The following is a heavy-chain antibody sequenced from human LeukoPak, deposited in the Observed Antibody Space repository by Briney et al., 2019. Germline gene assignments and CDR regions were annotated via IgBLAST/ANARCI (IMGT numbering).Heavy chain of an antibody. D-gene: IGHD5-12*01. CDR1: GITFSSFW. J-gene: IGHJ4*02. CDR2: IKQDGSEK. Sequence: GGSLRLSCAASGITFSSFWMSWVRQAPGKGLEWVANIKQDGSEKYYVDSVKGRFTISRDNAKNSLYLQMNSLRAEDTAVYYCARPIVATNLDYWGQGNPVAVSS. CDR3: ARPIVATNLDY. V-gene: IGHV3-7*05.